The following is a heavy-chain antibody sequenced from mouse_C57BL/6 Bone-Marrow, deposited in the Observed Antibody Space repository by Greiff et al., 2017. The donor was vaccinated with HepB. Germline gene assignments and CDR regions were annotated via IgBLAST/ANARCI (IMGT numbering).Heavy chain of an antibody. CDR1: GFTFSSYA. J-gene: IGHJ4*01. V-gene: IGHV5-4*01. D-gene: IGHD1-1*01. Sequence: EVHLVESGGGLVKPGGSLKLSCAASGFTFSSYAMSWVRQTPEKRLEWVATISDGGSYTYYPDNVKGRFPISRDNAKNNLYLQLSHLTSEDTAIYYCASPYYVSCYDYAMDYWGQGTSVTVSS. CDR3: ASPYYVSCYDYAMDY. CDR2: ISDGGSYT.